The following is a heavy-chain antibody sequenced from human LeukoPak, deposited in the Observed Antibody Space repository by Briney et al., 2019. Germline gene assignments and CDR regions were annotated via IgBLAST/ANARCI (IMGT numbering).Heavy chain of an antibody. CDR2: ISYDGSSK. Sequence: PGGSLRLSCAASGFTFSSYGMHWVRQAPGKGLEWVAVISYDGSSKYYADSVKGRFTISRDNSKNTLYLQMNSLRAEDTAVYYCARAYSSSWYYFDYWGQGTLVTVSS. D-gene: IGHD6-13*01. CDR3: ARAYSSSWYYFDY. J-gene: IGHJ4*02. V-gene: IGHV3-30*03. CDR1: GFTFSSYG.